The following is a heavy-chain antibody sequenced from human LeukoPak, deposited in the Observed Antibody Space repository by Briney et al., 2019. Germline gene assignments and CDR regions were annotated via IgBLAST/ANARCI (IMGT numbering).Heavy chain of an antibody. CDR2: LGRSGGSK. J-gene: IGHJ4*02. Sequence: GSLRLSCVASGFNFDIFAMSWVRQFPGGGLEWVSSLGRSGGSKNYADSVKGRFTISRDNSKNTLFLQMNSLRAEDSATYYCAKGEMATSTWGQGTLVTVSS. CDR1: GFNFDIFA. D-gene: IGHD5-24*01. CDR3: AKGEMATST. V-gene: IGHV3-23*01.